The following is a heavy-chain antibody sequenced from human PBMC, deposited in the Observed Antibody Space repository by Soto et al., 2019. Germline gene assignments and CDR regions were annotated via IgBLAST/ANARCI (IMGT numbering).Heavy chain of an antibody. J-gene: IGHJ5*02. Sequence: QVQLVQCGAEVKRPGASVKVSCKASGYTFTSYGISWVRQAPGQGLEWMGWISAYNGNTNYAQKLQGRVTMTTDTSTSTAYMELRSLRSDDTAVYYCARDLREYCSSTSCYQWFDPWGQGTLVTVSS. D-gene: IGHD2-2*01. CDR1: GYTFTSYG. CDR3: ARDLREYCSSTSCYQWFDP. V-gene: IGHV1-18*04. CDR2: ISAYNGNT.